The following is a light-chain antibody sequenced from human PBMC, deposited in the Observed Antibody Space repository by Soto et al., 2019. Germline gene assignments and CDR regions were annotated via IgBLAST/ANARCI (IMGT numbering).Light chain of an antibody. CDR1: QSVSSY. J-gene: IGKJ2*01. CDR3: QQRDNWPT. V-gene: IGKV3-11*01. Sequence: DIVLTQSPAPLSLSPGEGATLSCSASQSVSSYLAWYQRKPGQAPRLLIYDASKRAPGIPARFSGSGSGTDCTLTNSSLEPEDYAVYYCQQRDNWPTFGQGTKREIK. CDR2: DAS.